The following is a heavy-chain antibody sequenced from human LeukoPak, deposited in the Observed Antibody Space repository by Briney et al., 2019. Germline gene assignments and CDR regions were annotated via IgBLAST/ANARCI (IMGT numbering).Heavy chain of an antibody. CDR1: GFTFSSYG. CDR3: AKDHHYYDSSGYPDY. D-gene: IGHD3-22*01. Sequence: PGGSLRLSCAASGFTFSSYGMHWVRQAPGKGLEWAAVISYDGSNKYYADSVKGRFTISRDNSKNTLYLQMNSLRAEDTAVYYCAKDHHYYDSSGYPDYWGQGTLVTVSS. J-gene: IGHJ4*02. V-gene: IGHV3-30*18. CDR2: ISYDGSNK.